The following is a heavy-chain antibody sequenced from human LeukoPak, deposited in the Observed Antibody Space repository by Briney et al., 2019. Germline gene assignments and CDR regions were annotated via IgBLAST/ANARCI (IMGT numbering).Heavy chain of an antibody. J-gene: IGHJ5*02. CDR2: IYYSGST. CDR1: GGSINNYY. CDR3: ARANPRPDIVVVPAAMKRQNWFDP. D-gene: IGHD2-2*01. Sequence: SETLSLTCTVSGGSINNYYWSWIRQPPGKGLEWIGYIYYSGSTNYNPSLKSRVTISVDTSKNQFSLKLSSVTAADTAVYYCARANPRPDIVVVPAAMKRQNWFDPWGQGTLVTVSS. V-gene: IGHV4-59*01.